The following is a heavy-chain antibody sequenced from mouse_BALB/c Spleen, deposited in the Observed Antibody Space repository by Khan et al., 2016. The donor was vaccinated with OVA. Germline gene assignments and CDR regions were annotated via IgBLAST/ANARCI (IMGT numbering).Heavy chain of an antibody. CDR2: ISSSGST. V-gene: IGHV3-2*02. CDR1: GYSITSDYA. D-gene: IGHD1-1*02. Sequence: EVQLQESGPGLVKPSQSLSLTCTVTGYSITSDYAWNWIRQFPGNKLEWMGYISSSGSTNYNPALKSRISITRDTSKNQFFLQLNSVTTEDTATYYCARDSSRYNYAMDYWGQGTTLTVSS. J-gene: IGHJ2*01. CDR3: ARDSSRYNYAMDY.